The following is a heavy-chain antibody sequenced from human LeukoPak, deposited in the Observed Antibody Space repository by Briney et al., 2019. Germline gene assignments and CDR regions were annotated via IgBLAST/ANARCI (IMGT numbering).Heavy chain of an antibody. CDR2: IKSKTDGGTT. Sequence: PGGSLRLSCAASGFTFSNAWMSWVRQAPGKGLEWVGRIKSKTDGGTTDYAAPVKGRFTTSRDDSKNTLYLQMNSLKTEDTAVYYCTTRRSKQWLGYFDYWGQGTLVTVSS. CDR3: TTRRSKQWLGYFDY. J-gene: IGHJ4*02. V-gene: IGHV3-15*01. CDR1: GFTFSNAW. D-gene: IGHD6-19*01.